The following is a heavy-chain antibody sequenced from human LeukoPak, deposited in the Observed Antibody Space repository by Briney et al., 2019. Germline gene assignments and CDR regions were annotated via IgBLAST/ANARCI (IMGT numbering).Heavy chain of an antibody. CDR3: ARDRANFYSNFPFDAFDI. Sequence: ASVKVSCKASGYSFTSYDINWVRQATGRGLEWMGWMNPNNGNTGYGQKFQGRATMTRSTSIATAYMELSSLRSEDTAVYYCARDRANFYSNFPFDAFDIWGQGTMVTVSS. D-gene: IGHD4-11*01. V-gene: IGHV1-8*01. CDR1: GYSFTSYD. CDR2: MNPNNGNT. J-gene: IGHJ3*02.